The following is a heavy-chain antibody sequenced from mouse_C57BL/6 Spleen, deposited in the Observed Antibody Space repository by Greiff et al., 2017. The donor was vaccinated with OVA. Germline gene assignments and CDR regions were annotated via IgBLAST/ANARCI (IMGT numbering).Heavy chain of an antibody. D-gene: IGHD1-1*01. V-gene: IGHV14-4*01. CDR2: IDPENGDT. J-gene: IGHJ2*01. Sequence: VQLKQSGAELVRPGASVKLSCTASGFNIKDDYMHWVKQRPEQGLEWIGWIDPENGDTEYASKFQGKATITADTSSNTAYPQLSSLTSEDTAVYYCTPLYGSSFDYWGQGTTLTVSS. CDR1: GFNIKDDY. CDR3: TPLYGSSFDY.